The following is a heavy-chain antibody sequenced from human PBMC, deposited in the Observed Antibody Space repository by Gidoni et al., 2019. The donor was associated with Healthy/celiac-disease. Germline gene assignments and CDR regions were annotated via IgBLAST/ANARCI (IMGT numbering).Heavy chain of an antibody. CDR2: INHSGST. CDR1: GGSFSGYY. CDR3: ARAPGPGRLRLYGMDV. D-gene: IGHD5-12*01. Sequence: QVQLQQWGAGLLKPSETLSLTCAVYGGSFSGYYWSWIRQPPGKGLEWIGEINHSGSTNYNPSLKSRVPISVDTSKTQFSLKLSSVTAADTAVYYCARAPGPGRLRLYGMDVWGQGTTVTVSS. V-gene: IGHV4-34*01. J-gene: IGHJ6*02.